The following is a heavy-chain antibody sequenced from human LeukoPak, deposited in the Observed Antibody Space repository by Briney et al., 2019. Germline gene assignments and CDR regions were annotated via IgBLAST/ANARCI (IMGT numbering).Heavy chain of an antibody. D-gene: IGHD6-19*01. J-gene: IGHJ3*02. CDR1: GGSISSSSYY. CDR3: ARTGGYSSGWFYQNAFDI. CDR2: IYYSGST. V-gene: IGHV4-39*01. Sequence: ASETLSLTCTVSGGSISSSSYYWGWIRQPPGKGLEWIGSIYYSGSTYYNPSLKSRVTISVDTSKNQFSLKLSSVTAADTAVYYCARTGGYSSGWFYQNAFDIWGQGTMVTVSS.